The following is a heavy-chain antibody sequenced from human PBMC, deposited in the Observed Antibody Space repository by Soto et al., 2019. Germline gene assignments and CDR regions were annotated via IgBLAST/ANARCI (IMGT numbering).Heavy chain of an antibody. Sequence: QVQLVQSGAEVKKPGSSVKVSCKASGGTFSSYAISWVRQAPGQGLEWMGGIIPIFGTANYAQKFQGRVRSPEDESTSTAYMELSSLRSEDTAVYYCARPTRYYYDSSGQSAWFDPWGQGTLVTVSS. CDR3: ARPTRYYYDSSGQSAWFDP. CDR2: IIPIFGTA. CDR1: GGTFSSYA. V-gene: IGHV1-69*12. D-gene: IGHD3-22*01. J-gene: IGHJ5*02.